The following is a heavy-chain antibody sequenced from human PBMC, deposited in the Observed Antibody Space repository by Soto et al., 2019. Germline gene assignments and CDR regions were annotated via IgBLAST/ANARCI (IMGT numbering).Heavy chain of an antibody. V-gene: IGHV1-69*02. CDR2: IIPILGIA. D-gene: IGHD3-3*01. CDR3: ARGATAFGLVVYYFDY. Sequence: QVQLVQSGAEVKKPGSSVKVSCKASGGTFSSYTISWVRQAPGQGLEWMGRIIPILGIANYAQKFQGRVTITADKSTSTAYMELSSLRSEDTAVYYCARGATAFGLVVYYFDYWGQGTLVTVSS. CDR1: GGTFSSYT. J-gene: IGHJ4*02.